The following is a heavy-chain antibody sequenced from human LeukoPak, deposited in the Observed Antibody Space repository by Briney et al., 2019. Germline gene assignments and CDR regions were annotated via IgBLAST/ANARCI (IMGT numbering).Heavy chain of an antibody. CDR2: ITSSSSYI. CDR3: ARDHSEYYDSRGLI. D-gene: IGHD3-22*01. CDR1: GFTFTNYN. V-gene: IGHV3-21*01. Sequence: PGGSLRLSCAASGFTFTNYNMNWVRQAPGKGLEWVSSITSSSSYIYYADSVKGRFTISRDNAKNSLYLQMNSLRAEDTAVYYCARDHSEYYDSRGLIWGQGTMVSVSS. J-gene: IGHJ3*02.